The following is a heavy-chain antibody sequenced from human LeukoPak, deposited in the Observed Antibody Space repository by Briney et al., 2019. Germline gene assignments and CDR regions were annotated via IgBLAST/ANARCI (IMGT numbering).Heavy chain of an antibody. J-gene: IGHJ5*02. CDR1: GYTFTSYG. V-gene: IGHV1-18*01. D-gene: IGHD2-2*01. CDR2: ISAYNGNT. Sequence: GASVKVSCKASGYTFTSYGISWVRQAPGQGLEWMEWISAYNGNTNYAQKLQGRVTMTTDTSTSTAYMELRSLRSDDTAVYYCARRYCSSTSCPWFDPWGQGTLVTVSS. CDR3: ARRYCSSTSCPWFDP.